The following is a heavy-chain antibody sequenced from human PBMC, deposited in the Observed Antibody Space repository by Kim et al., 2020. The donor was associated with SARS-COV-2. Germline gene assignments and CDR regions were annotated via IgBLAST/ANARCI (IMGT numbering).Heavy chain of an antibody. D-gene: IGHD1-26*01. J-gene: IGHJ5*02. CDR3: ARDTPGRGNWFDH. CDR1: GGTFSSYA. CDR2: IIPIFGTA. Sequence: SVKVSCKASGGTFSSYAISWVRQAPGQGLEWMGGIIPIFGTANYAQKFQGRVTITADESTSTAYMELSSLRSEDTAVYYCARDTPGRGNWFDHWGQGTLVTVSS. V-gene: IGHV1-69*13.